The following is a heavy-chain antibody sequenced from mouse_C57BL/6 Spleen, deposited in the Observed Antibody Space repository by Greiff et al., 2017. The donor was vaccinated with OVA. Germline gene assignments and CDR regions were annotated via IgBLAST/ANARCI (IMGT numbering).Heavy chain of an antibody. CDR3: ARFRGNLDGFAY. Sequence: QVQLKQSGAELARPGASVKLSCKASGYTFTSYGISWVKQRTGQGLEWIGEIYPRSGNTYYNEKFKGKATLTADKSSSTAYMELRSLTSEDSAVYFCARFRGNLDGFAYWGQGTLVTVSA. CDR1: GYTFTSYG. D-gene: IGHD3-3*01. CDR2: IYPRSGNT. J-gene: IGHJ3*01. V-gene: IGHV1-81*01.